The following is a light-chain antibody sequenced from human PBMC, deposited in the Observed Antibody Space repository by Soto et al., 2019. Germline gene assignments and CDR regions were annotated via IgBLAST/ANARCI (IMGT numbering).Light chain of an antibody. CDR1: ESVSTN. Sequence: EIVMTQSPATLSLSPGERATLSCRASESVSTNLAWYQQKAGQAPRLLIYDASTRATGIPARFSGSGSGTEFTLTISSLQSEDFAVYYCQQYSIWRTFGQGTKVDIK. V-gene: IGKV3-15*01. J-gene: IGKJ1*01. CDR3: QQYSIWRT. CDR2: DAS.